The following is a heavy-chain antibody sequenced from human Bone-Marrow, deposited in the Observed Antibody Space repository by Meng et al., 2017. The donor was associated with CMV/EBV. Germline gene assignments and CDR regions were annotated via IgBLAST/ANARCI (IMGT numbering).Heavy chain of an antibody. CDR1: GYTFRNYG. CDR2: MNPNSGNT. Sequence: ASVKVSCKASGYTFRNYGITWVRQATGQGLEWMGWMNPNSGNTGYAQKFQGRVTMTRDTSISTAYMELSSLTSEDTAVYSCARRGPDYYYAMDVWGQGTRVTVYS. CDR3: ARRGPDYYYAMDV. J-gene: IGHJ6*02. V-gene: IGHV1-8*02.